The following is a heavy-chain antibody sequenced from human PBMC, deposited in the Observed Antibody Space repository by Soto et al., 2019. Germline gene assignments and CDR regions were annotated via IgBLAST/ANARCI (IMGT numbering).Heavy chain of an antibody. CDR3: ARHSSGWSLIDY. J-gene: IGHJ4*02. Sequence: SETLSLTCTVSGGSISSGGYYWSWIRQHPGKGLEWIGYIYYSGSTYYNPSLKSRVTISVDTSKNQFSLKLSSVTAADTAVYYCARHSSGWSLIDYWGQGTLVTVSS. D-gene: IGHD6-19*01. V-gene: IGHV4-31*03. CDR1: GGSISSGGYY. CDR2: IYYSGST.